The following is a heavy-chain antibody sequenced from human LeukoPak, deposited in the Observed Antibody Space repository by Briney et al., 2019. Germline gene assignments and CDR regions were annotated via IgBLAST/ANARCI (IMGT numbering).Heavy chain of an antibody. Sequence: ASVKVSCKASGYTFTGYYMHWVRQAPGQGLEWMGWISAYNGNTNYAQKLQGRVTMTTDTSTSTAYMELRSLRSDDTAVYYCARSSSWYELWFDPWGQGTLVTVSS. D-gene: IGHD6-13*01. J-gene: IGHJ5*02. CDR2: ISAYNGNT. CDR1: GYTFTGYY. CDR3: ARSSSWYELWFDP. V-gene: IGHV1-18*04.